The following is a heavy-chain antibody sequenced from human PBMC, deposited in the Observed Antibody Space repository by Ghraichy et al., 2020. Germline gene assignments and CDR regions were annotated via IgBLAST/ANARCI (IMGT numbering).Heavy chain of an antibody. D-gene: IGHD2-8*02. CDR2: INHSGST. Sequence: SETLSLTCAVYGGSFSGYYWSWIRQPPGKGLEWIGEINHSGSTNYNPSLKSRVTISVDTSKNQFSLKLSSVTAADTAVYYCARSPEITGPDYWGQGTLVTVSS. V-gene: IGHV4-34*01. CDR1: GGSFSGYY. J-gene: IGHJ4*02. CDR3: ARSPEITGPDY.